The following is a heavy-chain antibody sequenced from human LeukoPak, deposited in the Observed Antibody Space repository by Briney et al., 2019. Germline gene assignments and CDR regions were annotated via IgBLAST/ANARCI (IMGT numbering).Heavy chain of an antibody. D-gene: IGHD6-13*01. V-gene: IGHV4-34*01. CDR1: GGSFSGYY. J-gene: IGHJ6*03. CDR3: ARGTPGAGIAAAGTGRRCMDV. CDR2: INHSGST. Sequence: SETLSLTCAVYGGSFSGYYWSWIRQPPGKGLEWSGEINHSGSTNYNPSLKSRVTISVDTSKNQFSLKLSSVTAADTAVYYCARGTPGAGIAAAGTGRRCMDVSGKGTTVTVSS.